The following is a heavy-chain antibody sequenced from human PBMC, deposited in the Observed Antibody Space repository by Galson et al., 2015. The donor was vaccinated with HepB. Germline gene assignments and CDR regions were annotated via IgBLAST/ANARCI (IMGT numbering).Heavy chain of an antibody. CDR1: GFTFSSYW. CDR3: ALGDYYGSGEYYFDY. V-gene: IGHV3-74*01. Sequence: SLRLSCAASGFTFSSYWMHWVRQAPGKGLVWVSRINSDGSSTSYADSVKGRFTISRDNAKNTLYLQMNSLRAEDTAVYYCALGDYYGSGEYYFDYWGQGTLVTVSS. J-gene: IGHJ4*02. D-gene: IGHD3-10*01. CDR2: INSDGSST.